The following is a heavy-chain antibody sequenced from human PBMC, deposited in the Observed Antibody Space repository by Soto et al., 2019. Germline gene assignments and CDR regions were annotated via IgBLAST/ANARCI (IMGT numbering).Heavy chain of an antibody. D-gene: IGHD6-6*01. J-gene: IGHJ6*03. CDR2: ISSNGVGT. CDR3: ARRARPDFYYTDV. Sequence: EVQLAESGGGLAQPGGSLRLSCAASGFTLSGYAMDWVRQAPGKGLEYVSGISSNGVGTYYANSVQGRFTISRDNSKNTVYLQVGILRPEDMAVYYCARRARPDFYYTDVWGKGTTVTVS. CDR1: GFTLSGYA. V-gene: IGHV3-64*01.